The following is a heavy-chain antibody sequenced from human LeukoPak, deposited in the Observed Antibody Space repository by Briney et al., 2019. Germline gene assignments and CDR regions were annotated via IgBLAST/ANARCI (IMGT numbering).Heavy chain of an antibody. V-gene: IGHV3-33*06. J-gene: IGHJ4*02. CDR2: IWNDGSDK. CDR3: AKDAERGFDFSNSLQS. CDR1: GFSFSTYA. Sequence: GGFLRLSCAASGFSFSTYAVHWVRQAPGKGLEWVAVIWNDGSDKYYGDSVKGRFTISRDNSKKTVYLQLSSLRVEDTAVYYCAKDAERGFDFSNSLQSWGQGTLVTVSS. D-gene: IGHD4-11*01.